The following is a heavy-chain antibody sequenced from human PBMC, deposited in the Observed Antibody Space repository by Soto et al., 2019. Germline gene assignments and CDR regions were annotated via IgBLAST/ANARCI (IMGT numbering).Heavy chain of an antibody. D-gene: IGHD5-12*01. J-gene: IGHJ4*02. V-gene: IGHV2-5*02. CDR3: ARLTRGVYDLDRLWEKFDY. Sequence: QITVKESGLTLVKPTQTLTLTCTFSGFSLSTNGMGVGWIRQSPGKALEWLALIYWDDDKRYSPSLRSRLTTTQATSKNQVDLTMPNMDPVATATYYCARLTRGVYDLDRLWEKFDYWGQGTLVTVSS. CDR1: GFSLSTNGMG. CDR2: IYWDDDK.